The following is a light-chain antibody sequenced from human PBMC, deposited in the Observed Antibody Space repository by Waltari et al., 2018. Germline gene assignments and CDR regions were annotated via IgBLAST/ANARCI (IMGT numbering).Light chain of an antibody. J-gene: IGLJ1*01. CDR2: DVS. Sequence: QSALTQPRSVSGSPGQSVTISCTGTRSDVGGYNSVPWYQQHPGKAPKLMIYDVSKRPSGVPDRFSGSKSGNTASLTISGLQAEDEADYYCCSYAGSYTFEIFGTGTKVTVL. CDR1: RSDVGGYNS. CDR3: CSYAGSYTFEI. V-gene: IGLV2-11*01.